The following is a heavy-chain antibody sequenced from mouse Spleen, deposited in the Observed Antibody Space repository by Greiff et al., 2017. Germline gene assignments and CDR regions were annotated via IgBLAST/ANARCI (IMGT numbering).Heavy chain of an antibody. Sequence: QVQLQQPGAELVRPGTSVKLSCKASGYTFTSYWMHWVKQRPGQGLEWIGVIDPSDSYTNYNQKFKGKATLTVDTSSSTAYMQLSSLTSEDSAVYYCARGDYYGSSDYWGQGTLVTVSA. J-gene: IGHJ3*01. D-gene: IGHD1-1*01. V-gene: IGHV1-59*01. CDR2: IDPSDSYT. CDR3: ARGDYYGSSDY. CDR1: GYTFTSYW.